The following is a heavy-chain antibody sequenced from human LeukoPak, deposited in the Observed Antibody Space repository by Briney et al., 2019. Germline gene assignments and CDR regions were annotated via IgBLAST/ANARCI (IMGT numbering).Heavy chain of an antibody. CDR3: ARDRQYSDAFDL. Sequence: SETLSLTCTVSGGSISSGSYYWSWIRQPAGKGLEWIGRIYTSGSTNYNPSLKSRVTISVDTSKNQFSLKLNSVTAADTAVYYCARDRQYSDAFDLWGQGTVVTVSS. CDR1: GGSISSGSYY. CDR2: IYTSGST. V-gene: IGHV4-61*02. J-gene: IGHJ3*01. D-gene: IGHD2/OR15-2a*01.